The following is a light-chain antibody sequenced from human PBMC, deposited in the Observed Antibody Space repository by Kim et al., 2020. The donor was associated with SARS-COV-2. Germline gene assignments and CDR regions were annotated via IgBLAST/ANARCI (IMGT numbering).Light chain of an antibody. CDR1: SSDVGSYKL. CDR2: EVN. Sequence: QTITISCTGPSSDVGSYKLVSWYQQHPGKAPKLFISEVNKRPSGVSNRFSGSKSGNTASLTISGLQAEDEADYYCCSYAGPDTFYVFGSGTKVTVL. J-gene: IGLJ1*01. V-gene: IGLV2-23*02. CDR3: CSYAGPDTFYV.